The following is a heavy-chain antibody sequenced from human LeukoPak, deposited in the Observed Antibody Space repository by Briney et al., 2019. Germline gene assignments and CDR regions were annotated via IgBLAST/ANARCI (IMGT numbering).Heavy chain of an antibody. CDR2: THGDGAST. J-gene: IGHJ4*02. CDR1: GFTFSRTW. Sequence: GSLRLSCTVSGFTFSRTWTRWVRQAPGKGLVWVSHTHGDGASTTYADSVKGRFTTSRDNAKKTLFLQMNSLRVEDTAVYYCGRDGLPAAADYWGQGTLVTVSS. D-gene: IGHD2-2*01. V-gene: IGHV3-74*01. CDR3: GRDGLPAAADY.